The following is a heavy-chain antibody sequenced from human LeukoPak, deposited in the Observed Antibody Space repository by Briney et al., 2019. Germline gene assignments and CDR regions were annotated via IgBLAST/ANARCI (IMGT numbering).Heavy chain of an antibody. V-gene: IGHV3-23*01. D-gene: IGHD3-10*01. CDR2: ISGSGGST. CDR1: GFTFSSYA. CDR3: ARSGRRNYYYYMDV. Sequence: PGGSLRLSCAASGFTFSSYAMSWVRQAPGKGLEWVSGISGSGGSTYYADSVKGRFTISRDNSKNTLYLQMNSLRAEDTAVYYCARSGRRNYYYYMDVWGKGTTVTVSS. J-gene: IGHJ6*03.